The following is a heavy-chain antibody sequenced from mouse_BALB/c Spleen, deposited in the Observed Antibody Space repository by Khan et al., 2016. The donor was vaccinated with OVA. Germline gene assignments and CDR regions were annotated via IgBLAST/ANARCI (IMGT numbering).Heavy chain of an antibody. D-gene: IGHD2-1*01. J-gene: IGHJ3*01. CDR3: ARSPYGNSFAY. V-gene: IGHV1-77*01. Sequence: QVQLQQSGPELVKPGASVKMSCKASAYTFTDYIMSWVKQRTGQGLEWIGEIYPGSGSTYYNENFKGKATLTADTSSNTAYMHLSSLTSEDSAVYFCARSPYGNSFAYWGQGTLVTVSA. CDR2: IYPGSGST. CDR1: AYTFTDYI.